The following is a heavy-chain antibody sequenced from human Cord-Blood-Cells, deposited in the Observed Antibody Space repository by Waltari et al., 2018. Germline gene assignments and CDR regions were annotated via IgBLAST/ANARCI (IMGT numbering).Heavy chain of an antibody. CDR2: IYYSGST. V-gene: IGHV4-39*01. CDR1: GGSISSSSYY. Sequence: QLQLQESGPGLVKPSETLSLTCTVSGGSISSSSYYWGWIRHPPGKGLGWIGGIYYSGSTDYNPSLKRRVTISVDTSKNQFSLKLSSVTAADTAVYYCARQVLGISGIGVAFDIWGQGTMVTVSS. CDR3: ARQVLGISGIGVAFDI. J-gene: IGHJ3*02. D-gene: IGHD7-27*01.